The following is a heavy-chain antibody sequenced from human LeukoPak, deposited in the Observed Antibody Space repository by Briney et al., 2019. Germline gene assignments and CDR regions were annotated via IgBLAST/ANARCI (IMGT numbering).Heavy chain of an antibody. V-gene: IGHV3-21*01. CDR2: TSGSASYT. J-gene: IGHJ5*02. Sequence: GGSLRLSCAASGFTFTNYYLNWVRQAPGKGLEWVACTSGSASYTYYADSVKGRFTISRDSAKNSLYLQMNSLRAEDTAVYYCARDAISTSVNNWFDPWGQGTLVTVSS. CDR1: GFTFTNYY. D-gene: IGHD2-2*01. CDR3: ARDAISTSVNNWFDP.